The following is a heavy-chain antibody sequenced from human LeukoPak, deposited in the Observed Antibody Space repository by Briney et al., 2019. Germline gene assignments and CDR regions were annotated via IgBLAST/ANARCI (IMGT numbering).Heavy chain of an antibody. Sequence: GASVVVSCKTSGYMFTGFFIHWVRQAPGQGLEWMGSVSPNNGGTRYAQRFQGRVNMTSDTSTRTAHMQLSGLRFDDTAVYYCATLLWFGDFDYWGQGTPVTVSS. CDR2: VSPNNGGT. V-gene: IGHV1-2*02. D-gene: IGHD3-10*01. CDR1: GYMFTGFF. CDR3: ATLLWFGDFDY. J-gene: IGHJ4*02.